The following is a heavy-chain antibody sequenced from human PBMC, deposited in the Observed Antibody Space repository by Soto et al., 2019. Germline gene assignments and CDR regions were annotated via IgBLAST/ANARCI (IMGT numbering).Heavy chain of an antibody. Sequence: KPLETLSLTCTVSGGSISSYYWSWIRQPPGKGLERIGYIYYSGSTNYNPSLKSRVTISVDTSKNQFSLKLSSVTAADTAVYYCARVAFAGADNWNYYFDYWGQGTLVTVSS. CDR2: IYYSGST. CDR3: ARVAFAGADNWNYYFDY. J-gene: IGHJ4*02. D-gene: IGHD1-1*01. CDR1: GGSISSYY. V-gene: IGHV4-59*01.